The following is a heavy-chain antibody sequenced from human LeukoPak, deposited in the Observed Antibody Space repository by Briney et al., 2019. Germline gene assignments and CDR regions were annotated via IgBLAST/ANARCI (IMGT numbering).Heavy chain of an antibody. D-gene: IGHD6-13*01. CDR1: GFTFSYSS. V-gene: IGHV3-48*04. CDR3: ARDATTEPGTVYMDV. Sequence: GGSLRLSCAASGFTFSYSSMNWVRQAPGKGLEWVSYISSSSYTIYYADSVKGRFTISRDNAKNSLYLQMNSLRAEDTALYFCARDATTEPGTVYMDVWGKGTTVTISS. CDR2: ISSSSYTI. J-gene: IGHJ6*03.